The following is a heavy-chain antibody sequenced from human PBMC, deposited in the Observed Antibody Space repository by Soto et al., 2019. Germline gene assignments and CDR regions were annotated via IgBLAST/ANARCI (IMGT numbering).Heavy chain of an antibody. Sequence: ASVKVSCKASGYTFTSYDINWVRQATGQGLEWMGWMNPNSGNTGYAQKFQGRVTMTRNTSISTAYMELSSLRSEDTAVYYCARAVDIVATSSNYWGQGTLVTVSS. J-gene: IGHJ4*02. CDR1: GYTFTSYD. CDR2: MNPNSGNT. D-gene: IGHD5-12*01. V-gene: IGHV1-8*01. CDR3: ARAVDIVATSSNY.